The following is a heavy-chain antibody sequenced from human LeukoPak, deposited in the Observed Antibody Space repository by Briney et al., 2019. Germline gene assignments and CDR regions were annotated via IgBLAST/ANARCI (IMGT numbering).Heavy chain of an antibody. V-gene: IGHV3-74*01. CDR1: GLTSSSYW. Sequence: GGSLRLSCAASGLTSSSYWMHWVRQAPGKGLVWVSRINSAGSSSSYADSVKGRFTISRDNAKNTLYLQMNSLRAEDTAVYYCARGDTLPGGLDPWGQGTLVTVSS. D-gene: IGHD1-26*01. J-gene: IGHJ5*02. CDR3: ARGDTLPGGLDP. CDR2: INSAGSSS.